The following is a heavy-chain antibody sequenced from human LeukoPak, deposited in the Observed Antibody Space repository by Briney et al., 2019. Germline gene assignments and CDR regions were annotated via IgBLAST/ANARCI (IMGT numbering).Heavy chain of an antibody. CDR1: GGSISSSSYY. Sequence: SETLSLTCTVSGGSISSSSYYWGWIRQPPGKGLEWIGSIYYSGSTYYNPSLKSRFTISVDTSKNQFSLKLSSVTAADTAVYYCASSYSSSWYYFDYWGREPWSPSPQ. CDR3: ASSYSSSWYYFDY. V-gene: IGHV4-39*01. D-gene: IGHD6-13*01. J-gene: IGHJ4*02. CDR2: IYYSGST.